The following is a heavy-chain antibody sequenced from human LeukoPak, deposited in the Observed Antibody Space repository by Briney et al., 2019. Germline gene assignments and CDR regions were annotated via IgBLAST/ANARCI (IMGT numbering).Heavy chain of an antibody. CDR1: GYTFTGYC. CDR3: ARVAYSSSAVHWFDP. Sequence: ASVKVSCKASGYTFTGYCIHWVRQAPGQGLEWMGWINPNSGGTNYAQKFQGRVTMTRDTSISTAYMELSRLRSDDTAVYYCARVAYSSSAVHWFDPWGQGTLVTVFS. CDR2: INPNSGGT. D-gene: IGHD6-6*01. J-gene: IGHJ5*02. V-gene: IGHV1-2*02.